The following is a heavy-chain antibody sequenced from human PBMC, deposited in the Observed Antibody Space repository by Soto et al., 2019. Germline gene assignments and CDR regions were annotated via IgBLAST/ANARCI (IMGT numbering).Heavy chain of an antibody. Sequence: QVQLQQWGAGLLKPSETLSLTCAVYGGSFSGYYWSWIRQPPGKGLEWIGEVNRSGDTKYNPSLKSRVTISVDTSKNQFSLNLRSETAADTAVYYCARGRGMDVWGQGTTVTVSS. V-gene: IGHV4-34*01. CDR3: ARGRGMDV. CDR1: GGSFSGYY. J-gene: IGHJ6*02. CDR2: VNRSGDT.